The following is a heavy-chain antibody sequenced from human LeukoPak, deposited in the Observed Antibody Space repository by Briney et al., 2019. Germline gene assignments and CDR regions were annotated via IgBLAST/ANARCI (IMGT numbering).Heavy chain of an antibody. D-gene: IGHD3-3*01. V-gene: IGHV4-34*01. CDR2: INHSGST. CDR3: ARGQGVHDFWSGYFYNWFDP. Sequence: SETLSLTCAVYGGSFSGYYWSWIRQPPGKGLEWIGEINHSGSTNYNPSLKSRVTISVDTSKNQFSLKLSSVTAADTAVYYCARGQGVHDFWSGYFYNWFDPWGQGTLVTVSS. J-gene: IGHJ5*02. CDR1: GGSFSGYY.